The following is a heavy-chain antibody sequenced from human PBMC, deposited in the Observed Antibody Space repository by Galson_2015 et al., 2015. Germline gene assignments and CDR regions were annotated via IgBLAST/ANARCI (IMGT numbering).Heavy chain of an antibody. J-gene: IGHJ4*02. D-gene: IGHD3-10*01. CDR3: ARVPLYDSGRYYMDY. V-gene: IGHV4-39*07. CDR2: IYYSGST. Sequence: ETLSLTCTVSGASISTSRYYWGWIRQPPGKGLEWIGSIYYSGSTYYNPSLKSLFTISLDTSKNQFSLKLSSVTAADTAVYYCARVPLYDSGRYYMDYWGQGTLVTVSS. CDR1: GASISTSRYY.